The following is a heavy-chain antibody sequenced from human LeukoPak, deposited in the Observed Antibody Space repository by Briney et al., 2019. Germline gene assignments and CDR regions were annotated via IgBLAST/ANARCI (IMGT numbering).Heavy chain of an antibody. V-gene: IGHV3-15*01. CDR1: GITFIEAW. CDR3: TWIDCSGGSCYFAS. D-gene: IGHD2-15*01. J-gene: IGHJ4*02. Sequence: GGSLRLACELSGITFIEAWMSWVRQAPGKGLEWVGRIKGTNSGGTTAYAAPVKGRFTISRDDSQSMMYLQMDSLKSEDTAVYFCTWIDCSGGSCYFASWGQGTLVTVSS. CDR2: IKGTNSGGTT.